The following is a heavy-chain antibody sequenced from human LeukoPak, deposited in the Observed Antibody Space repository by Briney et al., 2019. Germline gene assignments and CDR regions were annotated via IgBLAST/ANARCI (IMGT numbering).Heavy chain of an antibody. CDR1: GFTFSSYE. V-gene: IGHV3-21*05. CDR3: ARDLVSKWELLPSVPGSFDY. Sequence: PGGSLRLSCAASGFTFSSYEMNWVRQAPGKGLEWVSYISSSSSYIYYADSVKGRFTISRDNAKNSLYLQMNSLRAEDTALYYCARDLVSKWELLPSVPGSFDYWGQGTLVTVSS. D-gene: IGHD1-26*01. J-gene: IGHJ4*02. CDR2: ISSSSSYI.